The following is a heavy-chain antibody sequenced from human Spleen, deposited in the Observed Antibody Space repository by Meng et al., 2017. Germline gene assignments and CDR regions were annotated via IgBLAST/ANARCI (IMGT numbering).Heavy chain of an antibody. CDR3: ARGPGDNSGGF. CDR1: GFTVSSHY. V-gene: IGHV3-66*02. Sequence: GESLKISCAASGFTVSSHYMTWVRQAPGKGLEWVSVIYSDSSTFYADSVRGRFTISRDNSKNTLHLQMNSLRVEDTAVYYCARGPGDNSGGFWGQGTLGTVSS. D-gene: IGHD6-19*01. CDR2: IYSDSST. J-gene: IGHJ4*02.